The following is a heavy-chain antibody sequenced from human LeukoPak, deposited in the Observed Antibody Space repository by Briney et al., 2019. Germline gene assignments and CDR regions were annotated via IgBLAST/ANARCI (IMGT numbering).Heavy chain of an antibody. J-gene: IGHJ6*02. CDR3: TRGYCSGSSCSDYYYYYGMDV. V-gene: IGHV3-30*14. D-gene: IGHD2-2*01. CDR1: GFTFSSYA. CDR2: ISYDGSNK. Sequence: PGGSLRLSCAASGFTFSSYAMHWVRQAPGKGLEWVAVISYDGSNKYYADSVKGRFTISREDAKSSFYLQMNSLRAEDTAVYYCTRGYCSGSSCSDYYYYYGMDVWGQGTTVTVSS.